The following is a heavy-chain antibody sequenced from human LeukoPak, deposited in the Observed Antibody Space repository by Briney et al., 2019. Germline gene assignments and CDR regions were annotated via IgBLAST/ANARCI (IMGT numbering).Heavy chain of an antibody. CDR1: GYSISSGYY. D-gene: IGHD3-22*01. Sequence: SETLSLTCTVSGYSISSGYYWGWIRQPPGKGLEWIGSIYHSGSTYYNPSLKSRVTISVDTSKNQFSLKLSSVTAADTAVYYCARQPDSSGYPNWFDPWGQGTLVTVSS. V-gene: IGHV4-38-2*02. CDR2: IYHSGST. J-gene: IGHJ5*02. CDR3: ARQPDSSGYPNWFDP.